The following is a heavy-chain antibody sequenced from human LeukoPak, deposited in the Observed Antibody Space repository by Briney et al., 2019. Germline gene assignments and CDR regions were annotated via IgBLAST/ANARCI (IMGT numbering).Heavy chain of an antibody. V-gene: IGHV1-2*02. J-gene: IGHJ4*02. D-gene: IGHD3-22*01. CDR2: INPNSGGP. Sequence: ASVKVSCKASGYTFTGYYMHWVRQAPGQGLEWMGWINPNSGGPNYAQKFQGRVTMTRDTSISTAYMELSRLRSDDTAVYYCARRPGLTVILDYFDYWGQGTLVTVS. CDR3: ARRPGLTVILDYFDY. CDR1: GYTFTGYY.